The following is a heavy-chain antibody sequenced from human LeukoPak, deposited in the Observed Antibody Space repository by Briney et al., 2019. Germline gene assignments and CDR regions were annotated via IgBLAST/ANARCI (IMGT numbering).Heavy chain of an antibody. Sequence: SVKLSCTASGGTFSSYAISWVRQAPGQGLEWMGRIIPIFGTANYAQKFQGRVTITTDESTSTAYMELSSLRSEDTAVYYCARSKDSWYRLDYGGQGTLVTVSS. J-gene: IGHJ4*02. V-gene: IGHV1-69*05. CDR2: IIPIFGTA. CDR1: GGTFSSYA. CDR3: ARSKDSWYRLDY. D-gene: IGHD6-13*01.